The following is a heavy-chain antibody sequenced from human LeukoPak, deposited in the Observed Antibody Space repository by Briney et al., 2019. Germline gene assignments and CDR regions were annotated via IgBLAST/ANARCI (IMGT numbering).Heavy chain of an antibody. Sequence: PGGSLRLSCAASGFTFSSYWMTWVRQAPGKGLEWVANIKHDGSEKYYVDSVQGRFTISRDNAKNSLYLQVNSLGAEDTAVYYCAREVVDSYFDYWGQGTLVTVSS. CDR3: AREVVDSYFDY. CDR1: GFTFSSYW. V-gene: IGHV3-7*04. D-gene: IGHD2-15*01. J-gene: IGHJ4*02. CDR2: IKHDGSEK.